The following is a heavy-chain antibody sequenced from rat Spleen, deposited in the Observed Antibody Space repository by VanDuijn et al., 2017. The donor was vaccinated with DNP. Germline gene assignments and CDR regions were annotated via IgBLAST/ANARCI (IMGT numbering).Heavy chain of an antibody. CDR2: ILFDGTRT. CDR3: ARHTADWFAY. J-gene: IGHJ3*01. V-gene: IGHV5S10*01. CDR1: GFNFSDYN. D-gene: IGHD1-11*01. Sequence: EVQLVESGGGLVQPGRSVKLSCAASGFNFSDYNMAWVRQTPKKGLEWVTSILFDGTRTYYRDSVKGRFTISRDNAKRTQYLQMDSLRSEDTATYYCARHTADWFAYWGQGTLVTVSS.